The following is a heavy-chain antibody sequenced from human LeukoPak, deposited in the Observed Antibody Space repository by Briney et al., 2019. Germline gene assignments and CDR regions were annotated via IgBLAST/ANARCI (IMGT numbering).Heavy chain of an antibody. Sequence: GGSLRLSCAASGFTFSSYAMSWVRQAPGKGLEWVAFIRYDGSNKYYADSVKGRFTISRDNSKNTLYLQMNSLRAEDTAVYYCAKVPKYYDFWSGYPYSKWGQGTLVTVSS. CDR3: AKVPKYYDFWSGYPYSK. CDR1: GFTFSSYA. D-gene: IGHD3-3*01. CDR2: IRYDGSNK. V-gene: IGHV3-30*02. J-gene: IGHJ4*02.